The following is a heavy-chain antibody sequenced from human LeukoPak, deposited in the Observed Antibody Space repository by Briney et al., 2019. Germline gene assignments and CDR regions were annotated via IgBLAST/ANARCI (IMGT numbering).Heavy chain of an antibody. D-gene: IGHD5-12*01. Sequence: GGSLRLSCAASGFSFRDFWMTWVRQAPGKGLEWVANINQGGSEKYYVDSVKGRFTISRDDAESSLCVQMNSLRDEDTAVYYCARFGYSGWNLEYWGQGTLVTVSS. CDR1: GFSFRDFW. V-gene: IGHV3-7*01. J-gene: IGHJ4*02. CDR3: ARFGYSGWNLEY. CDR2: INQGGSEK.